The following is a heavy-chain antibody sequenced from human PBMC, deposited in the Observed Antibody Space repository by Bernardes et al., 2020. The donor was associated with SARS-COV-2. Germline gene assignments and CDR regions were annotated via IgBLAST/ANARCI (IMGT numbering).Heavy chain of an antibody. V-gene: IGHV1-18*01. J-gene: IGHJ4*02. CDR1: GYTFTSYG. CDR3: ARVGYYDFWSGYYLATFDY. D-gene: IGHD3-3*01. Sequence: ASVKVSCKASGYTFTSYGISWVRQAPGQGLEWMGWISAYNGTTNYAQKLQGRVTMTTDTSTSTAYMELRSLRSDDTAVYYCARVGYYDFWSGYYLATFDYWGQGTLVTVSS. CDR2: ISAYNGTT.